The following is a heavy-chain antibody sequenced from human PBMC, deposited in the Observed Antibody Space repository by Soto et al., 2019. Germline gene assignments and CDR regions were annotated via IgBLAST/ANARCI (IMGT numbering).Heavy chain of an antibody. J-gene: IGHJ5*02. V-gene: IGHV4-39*01. Sequence: SGTLSLTCTVSGGSISSSSYFWGWIRQPPGKGLEWIGGIYYSGSTYYNPSLKSRVTVSVDTSKNQFSLKLSSVTAADTAVYYCARHPSDFWFDPWGQGTLVTVSS. D-gene: IGHD2-21*02. CDR1: GGSISSSSYF. CDR3: ARHPSDFWFDP. CDR2: IYYSGST.